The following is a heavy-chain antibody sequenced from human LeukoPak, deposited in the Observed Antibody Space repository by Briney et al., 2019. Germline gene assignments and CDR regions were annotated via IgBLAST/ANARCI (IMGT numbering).Heavy chain of an antibody. CDR2: IYYSGST. V-gene: IGHV4-59*01. CDR3: ARELLYGDYDY. CDR1: GGSISSYY. J-gene: IGHJ4*02. Sequence: SETLPLTCTVSGGSISSYYWSWIRQPPGKGLEWIGYIYYSGSTNYNPSLKSRVTISVDTSKNQFSLKLSSVTAADTAVYYCARELLYGDYDYWGQGTLVTVSS. D-gene: IGHD4-17*01.